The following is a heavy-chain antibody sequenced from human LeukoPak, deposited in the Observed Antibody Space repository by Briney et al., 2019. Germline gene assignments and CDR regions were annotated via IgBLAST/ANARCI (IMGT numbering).Heavy chain of an antibody. D-gene: IGHD3-22*01. Sequence: PSETLSLTCTVSGYSIRSGYYWGWIRQPPGQGLEWIGSTYHSGSTYYNPSLKSRVTISVDTSKNQFSLKLSSVTAADTAVYYCAKVKYYYDVDYWGQGTLVTVSS. CDR1: GYSIRSGYY. V-gene: IGHV4-38-2*02. CDR2: TYHSGST. CDR3: AKVKYYYDVDY. J-gene: IGHJ4*02.